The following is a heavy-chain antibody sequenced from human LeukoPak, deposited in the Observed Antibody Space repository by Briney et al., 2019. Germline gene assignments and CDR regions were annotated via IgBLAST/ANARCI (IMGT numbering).Heavy chain of an antibody. CDR2: ISGSGGST. V-gene: IGHV3-23*01. J-gene: IGHJ4*02. CDR1: GFTFSSYG. Sequence: GGSLRLSCAASGFTFSSYGMSWVRQAPGKGPEWVSAISGSGGSTYYADSVKGRFTISRDNSKNTLYLQMNSLRAEDTAVYYCAKTYYYDSSGYYPDYWGQGTLVTVSS. D-gene: IGHD3-22*01. CDR3: AKTYYYDSSGYYPDY.